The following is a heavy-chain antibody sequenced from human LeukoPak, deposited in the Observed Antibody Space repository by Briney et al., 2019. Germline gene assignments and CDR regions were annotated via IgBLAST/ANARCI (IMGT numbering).Heavy chain of an antibody. V-gene: IGHV1-69*05. J-gene: IGHJ5*02. D-gene: IGHD2-15*01. CDR2: IIPIFGTA. CDR3: ATETPRYCSGGSCYDGFDP. Sequence: SVKVSCKASGGTFSSYAISWVRQAPGQGLEWMGGIIPIFGTANYAQKFQGRVTITTDESTSTAYMELSSLRSEDTAVYYCATETPRYCSGGSCYDGFDPWGQGTLVTVSS. CDR1: GGTFSSYA.